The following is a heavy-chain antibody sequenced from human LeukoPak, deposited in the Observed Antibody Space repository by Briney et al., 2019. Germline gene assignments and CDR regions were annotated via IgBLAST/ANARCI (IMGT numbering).Heavy chain of an antibody. D-gene: IGHD6-19*01. Sequence: GGSLRLSCAASRFTFSNYWMSWVRQAPGKGLEWVANINQDGSEKYYVDSVRGRFSISRDNAKNSLYLQMNSLETEDTAVYYCTTAVAGPYYFDSWGQGTLVTVSS. CDR3: TTAVAGPYYFDS. J-gene: IGHJ4*02. CDR1: RFTFSNYW. V-gene: IGHV3-7*05. CDR2: INQDGSEK.